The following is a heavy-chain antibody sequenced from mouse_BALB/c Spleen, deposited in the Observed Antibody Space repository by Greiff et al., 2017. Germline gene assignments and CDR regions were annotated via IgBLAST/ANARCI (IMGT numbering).Heavy chain of an antibody. J-gene: IGHJ4*01. CDR1: GYAFTNYL. CDR3: ARNRYDGGGYYAMDY. D-gene: IGHD2-14*01. Sequence: VMLVESGAELVRPGTSVKVSCKASGYAFTNYLIEWVKQRPGQGLEWIGVINPGSGGTNYNEKFKGKATLTADKSSSTAYMQLSSLTSDDSAVYFCARNRYDGGGYYAMDYWGQGTSVTVSS. V-gene: IGHV1-54*03. CDR2: INPGSGGT.